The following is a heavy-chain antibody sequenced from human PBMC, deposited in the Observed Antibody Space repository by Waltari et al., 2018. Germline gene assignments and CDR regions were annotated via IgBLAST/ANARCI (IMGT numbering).Heavy chain of an antibody. J-gene: IGHJ6*02. CDR1: SCNVSRYY. V-gene: IGHV3-53*01. CDR2: LYHAGNT. CDR3: ARGNTKYGMDV. Sequence: EVQLVESGGHLLQPGGSLRLSCAASSCNVSRYYTNWFRQAPGKGLEWVSILYHAGNTYYADSVKSRFTFSRDNSKNTLYLQMNSLRAEDTAVYYCARGNTKYGMDVWGQGTTVTVSS. D-gene: IGHD3-10*01.